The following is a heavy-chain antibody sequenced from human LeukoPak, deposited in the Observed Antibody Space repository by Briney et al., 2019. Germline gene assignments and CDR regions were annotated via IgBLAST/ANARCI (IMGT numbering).Heavy chain of an antibody. CDR3: ARDRVPKGYFDY. Sequence: SETLSLTCTVSGGSISSYYWSWIRQPPGKGLEWIGYIYYSGTIYNPSLKSRVTVSVDTSKNQFSLKLSSVTAADTAVYYCARDRVPKGYFDYWGQGTLVTVSS. D-gene: IGHD1-1*01. CDR1: GGSISSYY. CDR2: IYYSGT. V-gene: IGHV4-59*01. J-gene: IGHJ4*02.